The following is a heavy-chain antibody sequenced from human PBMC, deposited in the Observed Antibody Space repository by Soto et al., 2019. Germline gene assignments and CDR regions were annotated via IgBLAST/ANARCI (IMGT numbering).Heavy chain of an antibody. CDR2: INHSGST. CDR1: GGSFSGYY. J-gene: IGHJ4*02. Sequence: QVQLQQWGAGLLKPSETLSLTCAVYGGSFSGYYWSWIRQPPGKGLEWIGEINHSGSTNYNPSLKLRVAISVDTSKNQSSLKLSSVAAADTAVYYCARGGRVIVVVAATGSTFDYWGQGTLVTVSS. CDR3: ARGGRVIVVVAATGSTFDY. V-gene: IGHV4-34*01. D-gene: IGHD2-15*01.